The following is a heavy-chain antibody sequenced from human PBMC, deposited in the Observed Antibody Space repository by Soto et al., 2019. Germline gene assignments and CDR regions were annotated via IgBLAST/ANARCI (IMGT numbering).Heavy chain of an antibody. CDR2: ISHSGLR. J-gene: IGHJ5*02. D-gene: IGHD2-2*01. CDR1: GGSISSGDYY. CDR3: ATSNTTCPGCYS. Sequence: SETLSLTCTVSGGSISSGDYYWSWIRQPPGKGLEWIGYISHSGLRHYRASLQSRLTMSVETSKNQFSLNLTSVTAADTAIYYCATSNTTCPGCYSWGQGTLVTVSS. V-gene: IGHV4-61*08.